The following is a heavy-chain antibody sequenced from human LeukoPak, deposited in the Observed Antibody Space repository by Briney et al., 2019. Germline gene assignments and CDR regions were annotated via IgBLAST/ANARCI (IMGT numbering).Heavy chain of an antibody. CDR2: IYHSGST. V-gene: IGHV4-4*02. CDR1: GGSISSSNW. CDR3: ARRGYYYDSSGYYQAFAY. D-gene: IGHD3-22*01. J-gene: IGHJ4*02. Sequence: SGTLSLTCAVSGGSISSSNWWSWVRQPPGKGLEWIGEIYHSGSTNYNPSLKSRVTISVDKSKNQFSLKLSSVTAADTAVYYCARRGYYYDSSGYYQAFAYWGQGTLVTVSS.